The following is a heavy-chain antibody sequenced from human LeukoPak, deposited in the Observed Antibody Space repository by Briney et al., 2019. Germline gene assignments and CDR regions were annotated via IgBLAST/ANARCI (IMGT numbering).Heavy chain of an antibody. CDR2: INHSGST. CDR3: ARDPPNELDAFDI. CDR1: GGSFSGYY. Sequence: PSETLSLTCAVYGGSFSGYYWSWIRQPPGKGLEWIGEINHSGSTNYNPSLKSRVTISVDTSKNQFSLKLSSVTAADTAVYYCARDPPNELDAFDIWGQGTMVTVSS. D-gene: IGHD1-1*01. V-gene: IGHV4-34*01. J-gene: IGHJ3*02.